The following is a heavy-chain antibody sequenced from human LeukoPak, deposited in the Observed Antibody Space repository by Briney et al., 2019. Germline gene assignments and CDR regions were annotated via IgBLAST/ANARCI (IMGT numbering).Heavy chain of an antibody. CDR2: ISAYNGNT. J-gene: IGHJ4*02. CDR3: ARSTSGYESFDY. CDR1: GYTFTSYG. D-gene: IGHD5-12*01. Sequence: ASVKVSCKASGYTFTSYGITWVRQAPGQGLEWMGWISAYNGNTDYAQKLQDRVTMTTDTSTSTAYMELRSLRSDDTAVYYCARSTSGYESFDYWGQGTLVTVSS. V-gene: IGHV1-18*01.